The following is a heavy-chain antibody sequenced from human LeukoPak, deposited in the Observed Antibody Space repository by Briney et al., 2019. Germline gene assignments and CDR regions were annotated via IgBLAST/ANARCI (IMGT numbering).Heavy chain of an antibody. D-gene: IGHD3-16*01. Sequence: GGSLRLSCAASGFTVSSNYMSWGRQAPGKGLEWVSIIYSGGSTYYADSVKGRFTISRHNSKNTLYLQMNSLRAEDTAVYYCAREVGGSAFDIWGQGTMVTVSS. J-gene: IGHJ3*02. V-gene: IGHV3-53*04. CDR3: AREVGGSAFDI. CDR2: IYSGGST. CDR1: GFTVSSNY.